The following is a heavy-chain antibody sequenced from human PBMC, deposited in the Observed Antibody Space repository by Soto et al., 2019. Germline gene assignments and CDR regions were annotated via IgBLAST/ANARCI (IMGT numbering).Heavy chain of an antibody. V-gene: IGHV3-30*18. D-gene: IGHD6-19*01. J-gene: IGHJ4*01. CDR1: GFTFSSYG. CDR3: AKEVAVAGDFDY. CDR2: ISFDGNTK. Sequence: QVRLVESGGGVVQPGRSLRLSCVASGFTFSSYGIHWVRQAPGKGLEWVAVISFDGNTKYYADSVKGRFTISRDNSKNTLYLQMDSLRPEDTAVYYCAKEVAVAGDFDYWGHGTLVTVSS.